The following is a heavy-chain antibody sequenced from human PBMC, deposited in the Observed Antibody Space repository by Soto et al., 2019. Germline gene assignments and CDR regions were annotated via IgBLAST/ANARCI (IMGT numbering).Heavy chain of an antibody. V-gene: IGHV4-34*01. Sequence: QLQLQRRGAGLLRPSETLSLTCVVSGGPFRGYYWSWIRQSPGKGLEWIGEINHSGSSNSNPSLKSRVTISVDMSKTQCSMNLTSVTAADAAVYYCARGRGFMSRNALDLWGQGTRVIVSS. J-gene: IGHJ3*01. CDR3: ARGRGFMSRNALDL. CDR2: INHSGSS. CDR1: GGPFRGYY. D-gene: IGHD2-2*01.